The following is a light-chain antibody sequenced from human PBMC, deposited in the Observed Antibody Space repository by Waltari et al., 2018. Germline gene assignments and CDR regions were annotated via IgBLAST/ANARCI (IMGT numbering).Light chain of an antibody. V-gene: IGLV1-44*01. CDR2: RND. J-gene: IGLJ3*02. Sequence: QSILTQPPSASGTPGQRVTISCSGTRSNPGNNFVNWSQQVPGTAPKLLIYRNDLRPSGVPDRFSASKSGTSASLAISGLQSEDEAEYYCASWDDSLNGHWVFGGGTMVTVL. CDR1: RSNPGNNF. CDR3: ASWDDSLNGHWV.